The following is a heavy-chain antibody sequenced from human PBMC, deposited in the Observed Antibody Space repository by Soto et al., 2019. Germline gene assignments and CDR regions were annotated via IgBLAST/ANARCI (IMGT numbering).Heavy chain of an antibody. D-gene: IGHD6-13*01. V-gene: IGHV4-4*07. CDR1: GGSISNYY. CDR3: ARQTTYSSSWYDY. J-gene: IGHJ4*02. Sequence: QVLLQESGPGLVKPSETLSLTCTVSGGSISNYYWSWIRQPAGKGLEYIGRIYSSGSTNHNPSLKSRVTMSVDTSKNQFSLKLISVTAADTAVYYCARQTTYSSSWYDYWGQGTLVTVSS. CDR2: IYSSGST.